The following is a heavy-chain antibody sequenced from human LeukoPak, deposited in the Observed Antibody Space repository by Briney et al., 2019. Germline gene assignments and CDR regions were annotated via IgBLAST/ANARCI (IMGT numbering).Heavy chain of an antibody. CDR2: IYYSGST. Sequence: SETLSLTCTVSGGSISSSSYYWGWIRQPPGKGLEWIGSIYYSGSTYYNPSLKSRVTISVDTSKNQFSLKLSSVTAADTAVYYCARRKWELTWNWFDPWGQGTLVTVSS. CDR3: ARRKWELTWNWFDP. CDR1: GGSISSSSYY. V-gene: IGHV4-39*01. D-gene: IGHD1-26*01. J-gene: IGHJ5*02.